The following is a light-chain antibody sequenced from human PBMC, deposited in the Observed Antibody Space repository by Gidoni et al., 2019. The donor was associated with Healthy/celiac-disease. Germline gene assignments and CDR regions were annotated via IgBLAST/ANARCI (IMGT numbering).Light chain of an antibody. CDR1: SSNIGAGYD. CDR3: QSYDSSLSGVV. J-gene: IGLJ2*01. Sequence: QSVLTQPPPVSGAPGPRVTISCTGSSSNIGAGYDVHWYQQLPGTDPKLLIYGNSNRPSGVPDRFSGSKSGTSASLAITGSQAEDEADYYCQSYDSSLSGVVFGGGTKLTVL. V-gene: IGLV1-40*01. CDR2: GNS.